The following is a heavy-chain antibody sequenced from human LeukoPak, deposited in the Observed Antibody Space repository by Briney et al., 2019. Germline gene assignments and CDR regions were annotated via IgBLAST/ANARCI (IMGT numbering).Heavy chain of an antibody. D-gene: IGHD6-19*01. CDR3: ARGSLSGAVAGLNWFDP. CDR2: IYYSGST. CDR1: GGSISSYY. J-gene: IGHJ5*02. V-gene: IGHV4-59*01. Sequence: SETLSLTCTVSGGSISSYYWSWIRQPPGKGLEWIGYIYYSGSTNYNPSLKNRVTISVDTSKNQFSLKLTSVTTADTAVYFCARGSLSGAVAGLNWFDPWGQGTLVTVSS.